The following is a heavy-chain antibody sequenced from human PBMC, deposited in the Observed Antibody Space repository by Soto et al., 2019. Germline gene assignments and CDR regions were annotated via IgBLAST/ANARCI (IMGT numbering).Heavy chain of an antibody. CDR2: IPSRGRP. D-gene: IGHD5-12*01. CDR1: GASVAGGSYY. CDR3: ARDTYSGYDFGL. V-gene: IGHV4-30-4*01. J-gene: IGHJ5*02. Sequence: QVQLRESGPGLVKPSQTLSLTCSVSGASVAGGSYYWSWVRQPPGKGLEWIGYIPSRGRPFYNPSLTGRGIISADTSKNQLSLQLTSVTAADTAVYYCARDTYSGYDFGLWGQGTLVTVSS.